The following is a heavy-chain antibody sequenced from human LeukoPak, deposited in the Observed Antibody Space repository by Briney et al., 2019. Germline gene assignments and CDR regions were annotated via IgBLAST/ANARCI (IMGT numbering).Heavy chain of an antibody. CDR2: IYYSGST. CDR1: GGSISSSSYY. CDR3: ARHGLSAWEGVLDGYFDL. Sequence: SETLSLTCTVSGGSISSSSYYWGWIRQPPGKELECIGSIYYSGSTYYNPSLKSRITISVDSSKNQFSLRLSSVTAADTAVYYCARHGLSAWEGVLDGYFDLWGRGTLVTVSS. D-gene: IGHD1-26*01. J-gene: IGHJ2*01. V-gene: IGHV4-39*01.